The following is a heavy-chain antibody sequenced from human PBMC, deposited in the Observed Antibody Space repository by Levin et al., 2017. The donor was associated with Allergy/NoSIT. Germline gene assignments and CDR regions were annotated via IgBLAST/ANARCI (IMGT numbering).Heavy chain of an antibody. J-gene: IGHJ4*02. D-gene: IGHD3-9*01. CDR2: MNPNSGNT. CDR3: ARVRRNILTGYYSFDY. CDR1: GYTFTSYD. V-gene: IGHV1-8*01. Sequence: GASVKVSCKASGYTFTSYDINWVRQATGQGLEWMGWMNPNSGNTGYAQKFQGRVTMTRNTSISTAYMELSSLRSEDTAVYYCARVRRNILTGYYSFDYWGQGTLVTVSS.